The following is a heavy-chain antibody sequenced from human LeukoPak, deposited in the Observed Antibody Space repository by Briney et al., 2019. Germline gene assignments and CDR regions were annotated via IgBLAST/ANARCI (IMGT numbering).Heavy chain of an antibody. CDR1: GFTFSRDW. CDR3: AKDGDGYHN. Sequence: GGSLRLSCVASGFTFSRDWMSWVRQAPGKGLECVANIKEDGSAQYYADSVKGRFTISRDNTKNSLYLQMNSLTAEDTAMYYCAKDGDGYHNWGQGALVTVSS. J-gene: IGHJ4*02. D-gene: IGHD3-9*01. CDR2: IKEDGSAQ. V-gene: IGHV3-7*01.